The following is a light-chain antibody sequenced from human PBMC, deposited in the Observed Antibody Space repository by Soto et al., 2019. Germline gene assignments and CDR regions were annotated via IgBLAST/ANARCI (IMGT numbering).Light chain of an antibody. CDR2: GPS. Sequence: ILMTQSPSTLAVSPGERATLSCRASQSVSRKLAWYQQKPGQPPRLLILGPSTRANGIPARFSGSGSGTEFTLTISSLQSEDFAVYYCQQDKNWPPITFGQGTRLEIK. V-gene: IGKV3D-15*01. CDR3: QQDKNWPPIT. CDR1: QSVSRK. J-gene: IGKJ5*01.